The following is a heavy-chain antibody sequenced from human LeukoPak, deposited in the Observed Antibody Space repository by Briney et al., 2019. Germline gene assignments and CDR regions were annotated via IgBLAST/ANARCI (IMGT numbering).Heavy chain of an antibody. D-gene: IGHD2-2*01. CDR3: ARRYCSSTTCEYLQH. CDR1: GFTFTSYA. V-gene: IGHV3-23*01. Sequence: PGGSLRLSCTASGFTFTSYAMTWVRQAPGKGLEWVSTISSSGNSLYYADSVKGRFTISRDNSKNTLYLQMNSLRADDTAVYYCARRYCSSTTCEYLQHWGQGTLVTVFS. CDR2: ISSSGNSL. J-gene: IGHJ1*01.